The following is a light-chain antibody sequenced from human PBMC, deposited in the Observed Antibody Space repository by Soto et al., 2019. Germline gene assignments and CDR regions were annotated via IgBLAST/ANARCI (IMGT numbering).Light chain of an antibody. V-gene: IGKV3-15*01. J-gene: IGKJ1*01. CDR2: NAL. Sequence: IGITLSPPALSVCPGERATLSCRASQSVSTNLAWYQQKPGQAPRVLIYNALTRDTGIPARFSGSGSGTEFTLTISSLQSEDFAFYYCQQCNNWPRTCGQGTKVDI. CDR1: QSVSTN. CDR3: QQCNNWPRT.